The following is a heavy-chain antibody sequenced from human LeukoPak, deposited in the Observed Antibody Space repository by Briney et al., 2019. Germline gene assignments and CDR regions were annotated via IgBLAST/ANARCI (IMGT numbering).Heavy chain of an antibody. Sequence: SETLSLICNGSGYSISIDYYWGWVRQPPGKGLEWIGSIHQIGSTYYNPSLKSRVSILMDKSKNQFSLRLNSVTAADTAVYYCARGGTGYYDSSYYYPYWGQGTLVTVSS. V-gene: IGHV4-38-2*02. J-gene: IGHJ4*02. CDR1: GYSISIDYY. CDR3: ARGGTGYYDSSYYYPY. CDR2: IHQIGST. D-gene: IGHD3-22*01.